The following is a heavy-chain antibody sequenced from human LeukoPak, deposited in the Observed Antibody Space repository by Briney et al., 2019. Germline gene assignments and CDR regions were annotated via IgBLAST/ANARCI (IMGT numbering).Heavy chain of an antibody. CDR1: GFTFSSYW. V-gene: IGHV3-7*01. J-gene: IGHJ5*02. CDR3: AKDLTPLRYFDSSPAEFDP. Sequence: GGSLRLSCAASGFTFSSYWMSWVRQAPGKGLEWVANIKQDGSEKYYVDSVKGRFTISRDNSKNTLYLQMNSLRAEDTAVYYCAKDLTPLRYFDSSPAEFDPWGQGTLVTVSS. CDR2: IKQDGSEK. D-gene: IGHD3-9*01.